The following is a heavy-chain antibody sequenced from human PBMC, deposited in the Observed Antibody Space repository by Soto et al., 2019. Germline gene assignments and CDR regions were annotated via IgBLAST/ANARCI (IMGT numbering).Heavy chain of an antibody. J-gene: IGHJ4*02. V-gene: IGHV1-3*01. CDR1: GYTFTSYA. CDR3: ARGPGGPDGPGDY. CDR2: SNAGNGNT. Sequence: GASVKVSCKASGYTFTSYAMHWVRQAPGQRLEWMGWSNAGNGNTKYSQKFQGRVTITRDTSASTVYMELSSLRSEDTAVYNCARGPGGPDGPGDYWGQGTLVTVX. D-gene: IGHD2-15*01.